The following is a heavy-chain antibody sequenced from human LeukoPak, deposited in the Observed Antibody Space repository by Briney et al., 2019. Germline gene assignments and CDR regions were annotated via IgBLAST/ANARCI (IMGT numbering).Heavy chain of an antibody. CDR1: GFTFSGYW. Sequence: PGGSLRLSXAASGFTFSGYWMHWVRQAPGKGLVWVSRIKSDGSSTNYADSVKGRFTISRDNSKNTLYLQMNSLRAEDTAVYYCASVSPLYYDSSGDPYWGQGTLVTVSS. J-gene: IGHJ4*02. V-gene: IGHV3-74*01. CDR3: ASVSPLYYDSSGDPY. CDR2: IKSDGSST. D-gene: IGHD3-22*01.